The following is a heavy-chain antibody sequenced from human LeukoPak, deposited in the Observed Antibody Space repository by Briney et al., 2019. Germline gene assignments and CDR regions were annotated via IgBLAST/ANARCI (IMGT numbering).Heavy chain of an antibody. CDR2: IIPIFGTA. CDR3: ASGTPSPDIVVVPAAENWFDP. CDR1: GGTFSSYA. D-gene: IGHD2-2*01. J-gene: IGHJ5*02. Sequence: SVKVSCKASGGTFSSYAISWVRQAPGQGLEWMGGIIPIFGTANYAQKFQGRVTITADESTSTAYMELSSLRSEYTAVYYCASGTPSPDIVVVPAAENWFDPWGQGTLVTVPS. V-gene: IGHV1-69*01.